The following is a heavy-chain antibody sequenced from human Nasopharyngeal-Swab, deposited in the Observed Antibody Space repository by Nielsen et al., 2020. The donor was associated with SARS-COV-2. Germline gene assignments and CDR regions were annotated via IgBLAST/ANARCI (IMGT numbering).Heavy chain of an antibody. CDR3: AKDRRIKYDFWSGSRSDSFDI. CDR1: GFTFSSYA. D-gene: IGHD3-3*01. CDR2: ISGSGGST. J-gene: IGHJ3*02. Sequence: GESLKISCAASGFTFSSYAMSWVRQAPGKGLGWVSAISGSGGSTYHADSVKGRFTISRDNSKNTLYLQMNSLRAEDTAVYYCAKDRRIKYDFWSGSRSDSFDIWGQGTMVTVSS. V-gene: IGHV3-23*01.